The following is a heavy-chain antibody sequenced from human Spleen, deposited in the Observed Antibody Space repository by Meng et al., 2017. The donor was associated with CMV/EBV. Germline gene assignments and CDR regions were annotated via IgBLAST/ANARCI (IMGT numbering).Heavy chain of an antibody. CDR3: ARLGYCSSTSCYPFDP. Sequence: SVKVSCKASGGTFDRHVISWVRQAPGQGLEWMGGVIPLFGTADYAQKFQGRVTITADKSTSTAYMELSSLRSEDTAVYYCARLGYCSSTSCYPFDPWGQGTLVTVSS. D-gene: IGHD2-2*01. CDR2: VIPLFGTA. J-gene: IGHJ5*02. CDR1: GGTFDRHV. V-gene: IGHV1-69*06.